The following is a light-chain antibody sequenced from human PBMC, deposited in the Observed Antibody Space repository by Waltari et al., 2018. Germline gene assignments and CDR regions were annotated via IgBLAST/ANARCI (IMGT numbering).Light chain of an antibody. CDR2: SAF. Sequence: DIQMTQSPSFVSASVVDRVTITCRASQGIDNWLAWYQQKPGKAPKFLIYSAFSLQSGVQSRFVGSGSGTDFILTISRLQPEDSATYFCQQTNSFPRTFGQGTKVAIK. J-gene: IGKJ1*01. V-gene: IGKV1-12*01. CDR3: QQTNSFPRT. CDR1: QGIDNW.